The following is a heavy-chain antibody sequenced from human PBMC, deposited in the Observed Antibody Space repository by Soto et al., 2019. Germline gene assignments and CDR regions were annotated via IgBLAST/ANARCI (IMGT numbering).Heavy chain of an antibody. V-gene: IGHV3-7*03. CDR2: IKQDGSEK. J-gene: IGHJ4*02. D-gene: IGHD2-15*01. Sequence: PGGSLRLSCAASGFTFSSYWMSWVRQAPGKGLEWVDNIKQDGSEKYYVDSVKGRFTISRDNAKNSLYLQINSLRAEDTAVYYCARGGNPGFAYDYWGQGTLVTVSS. CDR3: ARGGNPGFAYDY. CDR1: GFTFSSYW.